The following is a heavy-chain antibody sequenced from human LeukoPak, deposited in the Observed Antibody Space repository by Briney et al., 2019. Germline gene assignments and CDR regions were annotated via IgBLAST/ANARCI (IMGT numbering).Heavy chain of an antibody. V-gene: IGHV3-30-3*01. CDR3: ARDYGDLENYFDY. CDR2: ISYDGSNK. J-gene: IGHJ4*02. D-gene: IGHD4-17*01. CDR1: GFTFSSYA. Sequence: PGGSLRLSCAASGFTFSSYAMHWVRQAPGKGLEWVAVISYDGSNKYYADSVKGRFTISRDNSKNTLYLQMNSLRAEDTAVYYCARDYGDLENYFDYWGQGTLVTVSS.